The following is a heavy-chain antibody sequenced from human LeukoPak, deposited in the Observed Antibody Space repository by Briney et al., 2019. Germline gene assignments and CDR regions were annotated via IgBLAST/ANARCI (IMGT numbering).Heavy chain of an antibody. V-gene: IGHV3-30-3*01. J-gene: IGHJ3*02. Sequence: GRSLRLSCAASGFTFSSYAMHWVRQAPGKGLEWVAVISYDGSNKYYADSVKGRFTISRDNSKNTLYLQMNSLRAEDTAVYYCASSVETDIWGQGTMVTASS. CDR2: ISYDGSNK. CDR3: ASSVETDI. D-gene: IGHD3-3*01. CDR1: GFTFSSYA.